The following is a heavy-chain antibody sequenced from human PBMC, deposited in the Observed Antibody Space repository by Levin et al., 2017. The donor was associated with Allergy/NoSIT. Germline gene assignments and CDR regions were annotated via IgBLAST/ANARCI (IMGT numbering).Heavy chain of an antibody. CDR2: ISFDGSHK. D-gene: IGHD3-16*01. CDR1: GFSFSSYA. V-gene: IGHV3-30*14. CDR3: ARDHPFGDDFQYYYGMDV. Sequence: GGSLRLSCVASGFSFSSYALHWVRQAPGKGLEWVAFISFDGSHKYYADSVKGRFSISRDNSKNTLYLQMSSLRREDTALYYCARDHPFGDDFQYYYGMDVWGQGTTVTVSS. J-gene: IGHJ6*02.